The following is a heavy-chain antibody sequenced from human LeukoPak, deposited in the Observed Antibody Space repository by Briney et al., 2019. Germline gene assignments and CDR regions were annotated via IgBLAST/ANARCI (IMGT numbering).Heavy chain of an antibody. CDR2: IIPILGIA. D-gene: IGHD1-1*01. CDR3: ARDTTFDY. CDR1: GGTFSSYA. J-gene: IGHJ4*02. V-gene: IGHV1-69*04. Sequence: SVKVSCKASGGTFSSYAISWVRQAPGQGLEWMGRIIPILGIANYAQKFQGRITITADKSTSTAYMELSSLRSEDTAVYYCARDTTFDYWGQGTLVTVSS.